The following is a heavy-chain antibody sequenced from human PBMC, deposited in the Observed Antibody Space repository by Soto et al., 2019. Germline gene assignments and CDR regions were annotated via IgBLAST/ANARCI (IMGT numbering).Heavy chain of an antibody. CDR2: ISGSGGST. CDR1: GFTFSSYA. Sequence: GGSLRLSCAASGFTFSSYAMSWVRQAPGKGLEWVSAISGSGGSTYYADSVEGRFTISRDNSKNTLYVQMNSLRAEDTAVYYCAKDQGGGWQPEYFQHWGQGTLVTVSS. V-gene: IGHV3-23*01. D-gene: IGHD2-15*01. J-gene: IGHJ1*01. CDR3: AKDQGGGWQPEYFQH.